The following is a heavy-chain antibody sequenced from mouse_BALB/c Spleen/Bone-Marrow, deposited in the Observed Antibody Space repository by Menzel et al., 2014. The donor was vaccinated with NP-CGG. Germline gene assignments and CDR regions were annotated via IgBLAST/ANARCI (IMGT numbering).Heavy chain of an antibody. D-gene: IGHD3-2*01. V-gene: IGHV5-12-2*01. J-gene: IGHJ2*01. CDR1: GFTFSSYT. CDR3: ARQLDSSGYVLDY. CDR2: ISDGGGRA. Sequence: EVKLEESGGGLVQPGGSLKLSCAASGFTFSSYTMSWIRQTPEKRLEWVAYISDGGGRAYYPDTVKGRFTISRDKAKNTLYLQMSSLKSEDTAMYYCARQLDSSGYVLDYWGQGTTLTVSS.